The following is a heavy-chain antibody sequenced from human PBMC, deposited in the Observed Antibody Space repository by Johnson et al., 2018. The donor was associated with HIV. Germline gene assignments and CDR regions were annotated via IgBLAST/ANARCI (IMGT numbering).Heavy chain of an antibody. J-gene: IGHJ3*02. CDR2: INWNGGSS. V-gene: IGHV3-9*01. CDR1: GFTFDDYA. Sequence: VQLVESGGGLVQPGRSLRLSCAASGFTFDDYAMHWVRQAPGKGLECVSGINWNGGSSGYADSVKARFTISRDNAKISLYLQMNSLRAEDTALYYCARGGGYYDSNGYLFDSFDIWGQGTMVTVSS. CDR3: ARGGGYYDSNGYLFDSFDI. D-gene: IGHD3-22*01.